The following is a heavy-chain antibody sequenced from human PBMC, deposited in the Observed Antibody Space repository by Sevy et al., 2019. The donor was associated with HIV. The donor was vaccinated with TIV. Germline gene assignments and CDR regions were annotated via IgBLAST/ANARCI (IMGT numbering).Heavy chain of an antibody. CDR2: ISSNGGST. CDR1: GFTVSRYA. V-gene: IGHV3-64*01. CDR3: ARVVGWLQNFGAFDI. J-gene: IGHJ3*02. D-gene: IGHD3-3*01. Sequence: GGSLRLSCAASGFTVSRYAMHWVRQAPGKGLEYVSAISSNGGSTYYANSMKGRFTISRDNSKNTLYLQMGSLRAEDMAVYYCARVVGWLQNFGAFDIWGQGTMVTVSS.